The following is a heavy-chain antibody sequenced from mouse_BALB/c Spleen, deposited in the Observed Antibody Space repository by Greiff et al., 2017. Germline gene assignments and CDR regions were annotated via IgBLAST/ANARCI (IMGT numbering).Heavy chain of an antibody. CDR2: INPSNGRT. V-gene: IGHV1S81*02. Sequence: QVQLQQPGAELVKPGASVKLSCKASGYTFTSYWMHWVKQRPGQGLEWIGEINPSNGRTNYNEKFKSKATLTVDKSSSTAYMQLSSLTSEDSAVYYCARLGGNYFYAMDYWGQGTSVTVSS. CDR1: GYTFTSYW. CDR3: ARLGGNYFYAMDY. D-gene: IGHD2-1*01. J-gene: IGHJ4*01.